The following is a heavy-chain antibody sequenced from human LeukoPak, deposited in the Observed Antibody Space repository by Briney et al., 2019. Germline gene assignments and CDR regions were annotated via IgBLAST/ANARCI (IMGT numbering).Heavy chain of an antibody. CDR1: GFNVSSHY. D-gene: IGHD6-19*01. V-gene: IGHV3-66*01. CDR2: IYSGCRT. J-gene: IGHJ3*02. CDR3: ARDASSGWSYAFDI. Sequence: GGSLRLSCSASGFNVSSHYMRWARQAPGKGLEWVSVIYSGCRTYYADSVKSRITITRDNSNNTLYLQMNSLRAEDKAVYYCARDASSGWSYAFDIWGQGTMVTVSS.